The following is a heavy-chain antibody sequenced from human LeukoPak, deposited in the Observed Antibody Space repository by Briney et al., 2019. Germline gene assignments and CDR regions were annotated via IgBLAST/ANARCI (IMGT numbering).Heavy chain of an antibody. CDR2: INPNSGGT. CDR1: GYTFTGYY. V-gene: IGHV1-2*04. J-gene: IGHJ6*02. Sequence: ASVKVSCKASGYTFTGYYMHWVRQAPGQGLEWMGWINPNSGGTNYAQKFQGWVTMTRDTSISTAYMELSRPRSDDTAVYYCATVGQPEVVMTTVTDTYYGMDVWGQGTTVTVSS. D-gene: IGHD4-11*01. CDR3: ATVGQPEVVMTTVTDTYYGMDV.